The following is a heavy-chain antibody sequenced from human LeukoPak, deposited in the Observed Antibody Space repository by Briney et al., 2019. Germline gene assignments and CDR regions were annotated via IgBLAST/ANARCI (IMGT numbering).Heavy chain of an antibody. CDR3: AISCSSTSCYPRGVYYYGMDV. CDR1: GYSFTSYW. D-gene: IGHD2-2*01. CDR2: IYPGDSDT. V-gene: IGHV5-51*01. Sequence: GESLKISCKGSGYSFTSYWIGWVRQMPGKGLEWMGIIYPGDSDTRYSPSFQGQVTISADKSISTAYLQWSSLKASDTAMYYCAISCSSTSCYPRGVYYYGMDVWGQGTTVTVSS. J-gene: IGHJ6*02.